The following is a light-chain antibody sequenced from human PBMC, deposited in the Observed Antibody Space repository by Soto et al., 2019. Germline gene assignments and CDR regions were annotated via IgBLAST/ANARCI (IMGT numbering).Light chain of an antibody. CDR2: DVS. J-gene: IGLJ2*01. Sequence: QSALTQPASVSGSPGQSITISCTGTSSDVGGYNYVSWYQQHPGKAPKLMIYDVSNRPSVVSNRFSGSKSGNTASLTISGLPAEDDADYCCSSYTSSSPLVFGGGTKLTVL. CDR3: SSYTSSSPLV. CDR1: SSDVGGYNY. V-gene: IGLV2-14*01.